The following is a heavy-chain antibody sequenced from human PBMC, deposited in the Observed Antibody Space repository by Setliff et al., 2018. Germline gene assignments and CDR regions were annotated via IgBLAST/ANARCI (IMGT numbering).Heavy chain of an antibody. CDR3: ARLASAMVGPIEY. V-gene: IGHV4-38-2*01. D-gene: IGHD5-18*01. CDR2: IYHSEST. CDR1: GYSISSGYY. Sequence: KTSETLSLTCAVSGYSISSGYYWGWIRQPPGKGLEWIGSIYHSESTYCNPSLKSRVTISVDTSKNQFSLKVSSVTAADTAVYYCARLASAMVGPIEYWGQGSPVTVSS. J-gene: IGHJ4*02.